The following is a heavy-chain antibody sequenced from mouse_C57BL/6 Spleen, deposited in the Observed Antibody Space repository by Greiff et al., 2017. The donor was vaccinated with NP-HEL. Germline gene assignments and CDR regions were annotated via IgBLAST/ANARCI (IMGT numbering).Heavy chain of an antibody. CDR3: ARSQTGYFDY. CDR1: GYTFTDYY. J-gene: IGHJ2*01. V-gene: IGHV1-76*01. CDR2: IYPGSGHP. Sequence: VQLQQSGAELVRPGASVKLSCKASGYTFTDYYINWVKQRPGQGLAWIARIYPGSGHPYYNEKFKGKATLTAEKSSSTAYMQLSSLTSEDSDVYFSARSQTGYFDYWGQGTTLTVSS. D-gene: IGHD4-1*01.